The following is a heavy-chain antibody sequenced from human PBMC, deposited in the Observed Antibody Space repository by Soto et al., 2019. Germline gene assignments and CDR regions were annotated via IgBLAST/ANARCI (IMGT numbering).Heavy chain of an antibody. CDR1: GDSVSSSSVT. Sequence: QTLSLTCAISGDSVSSSSVTWNWIRQSPSRGLEWLGRTYYRSKWYNDYAESVKSRITINPDTSKNQFSLHLNSVTPEDTAVYYCARLIGTSWLDFLGQGTLVTVSS. CDR3: ARLIGTSWLDF. CDR2: TYYRSKWYN. J-gene: IGHJ5*01. D-gene: IGHD2-8*01. V-gene: IGHV6-1*01.